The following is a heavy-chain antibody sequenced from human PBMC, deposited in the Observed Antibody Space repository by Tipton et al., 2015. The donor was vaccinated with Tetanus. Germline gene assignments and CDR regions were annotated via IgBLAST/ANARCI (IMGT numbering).Heavy chain of an antibody. CDR1: GGTFSNYG. J-gene: IGHJ5*02. CDR3: ARAGHPNYDDSSGYYYFWFDP. D-gene: IGHD3-22*01. Sequence: QVQLVQSGAEVKMPGSSVTVSCKASGGTFSNYGINWVRQAPGQGLEWMGGIVPMLDITNYAQNFQGRLTISADASTRTAYVELNSLTSDDTAVYYCARAGHPNYDDSSGYYYFWFDPWGQGTLVTVSS. CDR2: IVPMLDIT. V-gene: IGHV1-69*01.